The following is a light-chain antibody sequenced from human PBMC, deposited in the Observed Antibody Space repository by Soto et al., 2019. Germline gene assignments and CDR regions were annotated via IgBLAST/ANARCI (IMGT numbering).Light chain of an antibody. Sequence: QSVLTQPRSVSGSPGQSVTFSCTGTSSDVGAYNYVSWYQRHPGKAPKLMIYDVSKRPSGVPDRFSGSKSGNTASLTITRLQAEDEADYYCCSYADRLGVLCGGGTKVTVL. CDR2: DVS. J-gene: IGLJ3*02. V-gene: IGLV2-11*01. CDR1: SSDVGAYNY. CDR3: CSYADRLGVL.